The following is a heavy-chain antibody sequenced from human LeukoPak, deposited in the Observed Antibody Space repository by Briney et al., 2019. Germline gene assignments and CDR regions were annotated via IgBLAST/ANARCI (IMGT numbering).Heavy chain of an antibody. CDR3: ARGVVVPYGMDV. CDR1: GGTFSSYA. CDR2: IIPILGIA. Sequence: ASVKVSCKASGGTFSSYAISWVRQAPGQGLEWMGRIIPILGIANYAQKFQGRVTITADKSTSTAYMELSSLRSDDTAVYYCARGVVVPYGMDVWGQGTTVTVSS. D-gene: IGHD2-15*01. J-gene: IGHJ6*02. V-gene: IGHV1-69*04.